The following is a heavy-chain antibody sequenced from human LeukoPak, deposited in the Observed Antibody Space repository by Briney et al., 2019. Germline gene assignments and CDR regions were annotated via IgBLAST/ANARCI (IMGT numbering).Heavy chain of an antibody. Sequence: GESLKISCEGFGYSFSNYWIAWVRQMPGKGLEWMGIIYPGDSDTRYNPSFQGQVTISDDKSISTAYLQWSSLKASDTAMYYCARHHGYCGDTSCSSIDYWGQGTLVTVSS. CDR2: IYPGDSDT. J-gene: IGHJ4*02. V-gene: IGHV5-51*01. CDR3: ARHHGYCGDTSCSSIDY. D-gene: IGHD2-2*01. CDR1: GYSFSNYW.